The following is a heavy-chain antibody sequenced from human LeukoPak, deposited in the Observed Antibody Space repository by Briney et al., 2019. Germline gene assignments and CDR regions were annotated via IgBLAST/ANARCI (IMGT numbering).Heavy chain of an antibody. CDR2: INPSDYST. J-gene: IGHJ4*02. Sequence: ASVKVSCKASGSTFTSYYMHWVRQAPGQGLERMGIINPSDYSTIYAQKFQGRVSMTRDTSTSTVYMELSSLRCEDTAVYYCARGGPRGDTAMILTYWGQGTLVTVSS. CDR3: ARGGPRGDTAMILTY. CDR1: GSTFTSYY. D-gene: IGHD5-18*01. V-gene: IGHV1-46*01.